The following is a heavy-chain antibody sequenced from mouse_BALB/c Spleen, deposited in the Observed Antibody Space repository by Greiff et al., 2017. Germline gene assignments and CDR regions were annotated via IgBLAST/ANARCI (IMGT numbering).Heavy chain of an antibody. D-gene: IGHD2-2*01. CDR1: GFTFSNYW. CDR2: IRLKSNNYAT. V-gene: IGHV6-6*02. J-gene: IGHJ3*01. Sequence: DVMLVESGGGLVQPGGSMKLSCVASGFTFSNYWMNWVRQSPEKGLEWVAEIRLKSNNYATHYAESVKGRFTISRDDSKSSVYLQMNNLRAEDTGIYYCTRGLFAYWGQGTLVTVSA. CDR3: TRGLFAY.